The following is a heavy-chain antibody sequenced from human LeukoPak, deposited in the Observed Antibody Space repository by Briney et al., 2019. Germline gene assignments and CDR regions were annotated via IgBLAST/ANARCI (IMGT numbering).Heavy chain of an antibody. D-gene: IGHD2-2*01. CDR1: GFTFSSYA. J-gene: IGHJ3*02. Sequence: GGSLRLSCAVSGFTFSSYAMSWVRQAPGKGLEWVSAISGSGGSTYYADSVKGRFTISRDNSKNTLYLQMNSLRAEDTAAYYCAKDFVVVPAAMGGAFDIWGQGTMVTVSS. V-gene: IGHV3-23*01. CDR2: ISGSGGST. CDR3: AKDFVVVPAAMGGAFDI.